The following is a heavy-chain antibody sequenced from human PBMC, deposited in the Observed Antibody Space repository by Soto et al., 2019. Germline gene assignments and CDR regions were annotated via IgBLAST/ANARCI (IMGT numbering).Heavy chain of an antibody. CDR1: GDSINSDNYY. J-gene: IGHJ4*02. V-gene: IGHV4-39*01. CDR3: ARLEGLATISYYFAY. CDR2: IYYRGNT. Sequence: QLQLQESGPGLVKPSETLSLTCSVSGDSINSDNYYWGWIRQPPGKGLEWIGSIYYRGNTDYNPSLKTRVTRSLDKSKRQFSLTLNSVTAADSAVYFCARLEGLATISYYFAYWGQGTLVTVSS. D-gene: IGHD6-19*01.